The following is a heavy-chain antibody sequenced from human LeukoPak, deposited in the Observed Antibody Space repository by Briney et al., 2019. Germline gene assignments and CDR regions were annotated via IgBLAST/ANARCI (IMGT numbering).Heavy chain of an antibody. D-gene: IGHD3/OR15-3a*01. CDR3: ARHGQAYYYYYYMDV. CDR1: GDSISSYY. V-gene: IGHV4-4*09. J-gene: IGHJ6*03. CDR2: IYTNGST. Sequence: PSETLSLTCTVSGDSISSYYWSWIRQPPGKGLEWIGYIYTNGSTNYNPSLESRVTISVDTSKNQFSLKLSSVTAADTAVYYCARHGQAYYYYYYMDVWGKGTPVTVSS.